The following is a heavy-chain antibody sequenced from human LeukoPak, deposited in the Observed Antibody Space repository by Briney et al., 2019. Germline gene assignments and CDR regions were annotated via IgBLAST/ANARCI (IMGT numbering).Heavy chain of an antibody. V-gene: IGHV3-23*01. CDR2: ISGSGGST. Sequence: PGGSLRLSCAAPGFTFSSYAMSWVRQAPGKGLEWVSAISGSGGSTYYADSVKGRFTISRDNSKNTLYLQMNSLRAEDTAVYYCARTLCSSTSCYGPYYYYGMDVWGQGTTVTVSS. J-gene: IGHJ6*02. CDR3: ARTLCSSTSCYGPYYYYGMDV. CDR1: GFTFSSYA. D-gene: IGHD2-2*01.